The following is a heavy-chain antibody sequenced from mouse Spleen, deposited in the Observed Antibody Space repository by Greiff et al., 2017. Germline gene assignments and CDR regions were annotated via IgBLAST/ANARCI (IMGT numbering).Heavy chain of an antibody. J-gene: IGHJ2*01. V-gene: IGHV1-80*01. CDR1: GYAFSSYW. Sequence: QVQLQQSGAELVKPGASVKISCKASGYAFSSYWMNWVKQRPGKGLEWIGQIYPGDGDTNYNGKFKGKATLTADKSSSTAYMQLSSLTSEDSAVYFCAREGKLRYFDYWGQGTTLTVSS. D-gene: IGHD1-1*01. CDR3: AREGKLRYFDY. CDR2: IYPGDGDT.